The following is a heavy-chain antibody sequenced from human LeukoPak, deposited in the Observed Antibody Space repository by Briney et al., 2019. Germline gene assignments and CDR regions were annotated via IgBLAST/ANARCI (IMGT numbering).Heavy chain of an antibody. D-gene: IGHD3-10*01. V-gene: IGHV3-7*03. CDR2: IKQDGSEK. CDR1: GFTFSSYW. CDR3: VRDRGAMAPLDY. Sequence: GGSLTLSCAASGFTFSSYWMSWVRQAPGKGLEWVANIKQDGSEKYYVDSVKGRFTISRDNAKNSLYLQMNSLRAEDTAVYYCVRDRGAMAPLDYWGQGTLVTVSS. J-gene: IGHJ4*02.